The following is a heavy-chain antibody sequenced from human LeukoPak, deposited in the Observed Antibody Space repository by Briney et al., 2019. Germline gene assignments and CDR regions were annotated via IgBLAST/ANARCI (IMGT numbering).Heavy chain of an antibody. J-gene: IGHJ4*02. V-gene: IGHV3-74*01. CDR1: GFTFSTYW. D-gene: IGHD3-10*01. Sequence: PGESLRLSCAASGFTFSTYWMHWVRQAPGEGQVWVSRIDEYGTTIDYADSVRNRFTISRDNAKNTLYLHMNSLRADDTATYYCARDVGGAGSHWGQGTLVTVSS. CDR3: ARDVGGAGSH. CDR2: IDEYGTTI.